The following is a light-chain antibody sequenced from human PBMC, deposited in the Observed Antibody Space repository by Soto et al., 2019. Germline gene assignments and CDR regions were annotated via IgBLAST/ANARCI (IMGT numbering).Light chain of an antibody. CDR3: QQRSDWPPVT. J-gene: IGKJ3*01. V-gene: IGKV3-11*01. CDR1: QSVRNY. Sequence: EIVLTQSPATVSLSPGERATLSCRASQSVRNYLAWYQQKPGQAPRLLIYDASNRATGIPARFSGSGSGTDFTLTISSLEPEDFAVYYCQQRSDWPPVTFGPGTKVDIK. CDR2: DAS.